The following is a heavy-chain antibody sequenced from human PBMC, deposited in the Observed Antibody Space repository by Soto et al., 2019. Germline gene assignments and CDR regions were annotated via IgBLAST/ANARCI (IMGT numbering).Heavy chain of an antibody. Sequence: QAHLEQSGTELKRPGASVKVSCKASGYTFSDFDINWLRQASGQGPEWMGWMIAKSGDTFFAQRFQDKFNMTWDTSLSTAYMEVGSLTSDDTAIYYCARGNPFSYAGFDVWGQGTTVAVSS. V-gene: IGHV1-8*01. CDR1: GYTFSDFD. CDR3: ARGNPFSYAGFDV. CDR2: MIAKSGDT. J-gene: IGHJ6*02. D-gene: IGHD3-10*01.